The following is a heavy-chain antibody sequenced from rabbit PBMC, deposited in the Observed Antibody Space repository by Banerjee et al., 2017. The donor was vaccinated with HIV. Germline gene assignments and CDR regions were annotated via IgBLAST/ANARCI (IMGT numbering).Heavy chain of an antibody. Sequence: QSLEESGGDLVKPGASLTLTCTASGFSFKSGYYICWVRQAPGKGLEWIACIYVGSSDNTYYASWAKGRFTISKTSSTTVTLQMTSLTAADTATYFCARSDAGGTTYGGVTRLDLWGPGTLVTVS. CDR3: ARSDAGGTTYGGVTRLDL. V-gene: IGHV1S40*01. CDR1: GFSFKSGYY. J-gene: IGHJ3*01. D-gene: IGHD4-2*01. CDR2: IYVGSSDNT.